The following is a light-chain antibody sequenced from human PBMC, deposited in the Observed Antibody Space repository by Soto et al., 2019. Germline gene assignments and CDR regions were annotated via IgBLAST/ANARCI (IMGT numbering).Light chain of an antibody. V-gene: IGKV2-28*01. CDR3: RQALQTPRT. J-gene: IGKJ2*01. CDR2: LGS. CDR1: QSLLRSNRYVY. Sequence: DVVLTQSPLSLPVTPGEPAYISCRSSQSLLRSNRYVYLDWYLQKPGQSPQLLIYLGSNRASGVPDRFSGSVSGTDFTLKISVVEAEDFGVYYCRQALQTPRTFGQGTKLEIK.